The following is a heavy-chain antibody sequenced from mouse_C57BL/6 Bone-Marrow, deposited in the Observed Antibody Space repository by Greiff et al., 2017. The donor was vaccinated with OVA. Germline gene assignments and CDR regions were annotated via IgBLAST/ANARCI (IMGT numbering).Heavy chain of an antibody. D-gene: IGHD1-1*01. V-gene: IGHV5-16*01. Sequence: EVNLVESEGGLVQPGSSMKLSCTASGFTFSDYYMAWVRQVPEKGLEWVANINDDGSSTYYLDSLKSRFIISRDNAKNILYLQMSSLKSEDTATYYGARDRECDGSSFDNWGQGTTLTVSS. CDR3: ARDRECDGSSFDN. CDR1: GFTFSDYY. J-gene: IGHJ2*01. CDR2: INDDGSST.